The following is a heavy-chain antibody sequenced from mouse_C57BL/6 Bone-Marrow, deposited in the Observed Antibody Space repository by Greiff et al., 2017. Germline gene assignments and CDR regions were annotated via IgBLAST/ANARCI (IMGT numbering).Heavy chain of an antibody. D-gene: IGHD4-1*01. J-gene: IGHJ2*01. CDR3: ARQRTGYYFDY. CDR2: ISSGGSYT. Sequence: VHLVESGGDLVKPGGSLKLSCAASGFTFSSYGMSWVRQTPDKRLEWVATISSGGSYTYYPDSVKGRFTISRDNAKNTLYLQMSSLKSEDTAMYYCARQRTGYYFDYWGQGTTLTVSS. V-gene: IGHV5-6*01. CDR1: GFTFSSYG.